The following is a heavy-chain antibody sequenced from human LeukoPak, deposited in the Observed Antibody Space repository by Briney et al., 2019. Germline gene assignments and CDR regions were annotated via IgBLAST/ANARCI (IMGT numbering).Heavy chain of an antibody. J-gene: IGHJ4*02. Sequence: PGGSLRLSCAASGFTFSSYEMKWVRQAQGKGLECVSYISSSGRTIYSAASVKGRFTISRDNAKNSLYLQMNSLRAEDTAVYYCARDVAPIDYWGQGTLVTVSS. CDR3: ARDVAPIDY. CDR1: GFTFSSYE. CDR2: ISSSGRTI. V-gene: IGHV3-48*03.